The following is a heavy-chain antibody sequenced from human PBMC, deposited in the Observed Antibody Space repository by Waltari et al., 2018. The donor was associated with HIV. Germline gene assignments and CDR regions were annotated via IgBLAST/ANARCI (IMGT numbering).Heavy chain of an antibody. CDR2: VYYTGSN. CDR1: GAPVSSGGYY. Sequence: QVQLQESGPGLAQPSETLSLTCTVSGAPVSSGGYYWRWFRQPPGKGLEWIGYVYYTGSNRDNPALRSRLTISLDTSKKQFSLILTSMTAADTAVYYCARGRGKKTIFGVEARTYYFDSWGQGTLVTVSS. J-gene: IGHJ4*02. V-gene: IGHV4-61*08. CDR3: ARGRGKKTIFGVEARTYYFDS. D-gene: IGHD3-3*01.